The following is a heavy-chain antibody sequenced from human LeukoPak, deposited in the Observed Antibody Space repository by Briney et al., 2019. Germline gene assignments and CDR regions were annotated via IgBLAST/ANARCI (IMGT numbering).Heavy chain of an antibody. Sequence: GGSLRLSCAASAFTFSSYWMHWIRQGPGEGLVWVSRINTDGSSTSYADFVKGRFTISRDNAKNTLYLQMNSLRTDDTAVYFCATPGIRDQYDFDSWGQGTLVTVSS. CDR1: AFTFSSYW. V-gene: IGHV3-74*01. CDR3: ATPGIRDQYDFDS. D-gene: IGHD6-13*01. CDR2: INTDGSST. J-gene: IGHJ4*02.